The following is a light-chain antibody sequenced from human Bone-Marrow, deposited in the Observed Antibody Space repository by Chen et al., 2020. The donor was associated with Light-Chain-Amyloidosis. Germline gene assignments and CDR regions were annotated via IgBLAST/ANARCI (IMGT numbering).Light chain of an antibody. V-gene: IGKV3-20*01. J-gene: IGKJ4*01. CDR3: QQYGNSPGLLT. CDR1: QSVSSGY. Sequence: EIVLTQSPGTLSLSPGERATLSCRASQSVSSGYLAWYQQKPGQAPRLLIYAASSRATGIPDRFSGSWSGTDFTLTISTLEPEDFAVYYCQQYGNSPGLLTFGGGTKVEI. CDR2: AAS.